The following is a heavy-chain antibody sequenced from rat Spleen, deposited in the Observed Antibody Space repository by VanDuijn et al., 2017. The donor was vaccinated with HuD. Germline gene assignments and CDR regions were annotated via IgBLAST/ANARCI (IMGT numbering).Heavy chain of an antibody. CDR1: GFSLISYA. CDR3: TRDRSGDWFAY. CDR2: IWGDGST. V-gene: IGHV2-15*01. Sequence: QVQLKESGPGLVQPSQTLSLTCTVSGFSLISYAVNWVRQPPGKGLEWMGGIWGDGSTYYNSALKSRLSISRDTSKSQVFLKINRLQTENTAIYFCTRDRSGDWFAYWGQGTLFTVSS. J-gene: IGHJ3*01. D-gene: IGHD1-4*01.